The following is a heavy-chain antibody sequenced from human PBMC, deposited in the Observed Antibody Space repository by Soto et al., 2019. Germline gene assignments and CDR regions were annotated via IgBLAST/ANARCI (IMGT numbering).Heavy chain of an antibody. D-gene: IGHD4-4*01. J-gene: IGHJ4*02. CDR1: GYTFSIYY. CDR2: INPSGGGT. CDR3: VRYDYNGYYFDY. V-gene: IGHV1-46*01. Sequence: ASVKVSCTASGYTFSIYYMHWVRQAPGQGYEWMGIINPSGGGTTYAQKFQGRVTMTRDTSTSTVYMELSSLRSEDTAVYYCVRYDYNGYYFDYWGQGTLVTVSS.